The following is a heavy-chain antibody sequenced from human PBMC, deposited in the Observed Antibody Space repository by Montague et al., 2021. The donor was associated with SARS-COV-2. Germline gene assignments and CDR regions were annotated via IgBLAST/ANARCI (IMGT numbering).Heavy chain of an antibody. Sequence: SLRLSCAASGFTFSIYDMNWVRQAPGKGLEWVSYISRDSSHIYYTDSVKGRFTISRDNGINSLYLQMNSLRDEDTAVYYCARDEATAARDSGMDVWGQGTTVTVSS. CDR3: ARDEATAARDSGMDV. CDR1: GFTFSIYD. J-gene: IGHJ6*02. CDR2: ISRDSSHI. V-gene: IGHV3-21*06. D-gene: IGHD6-25*01.